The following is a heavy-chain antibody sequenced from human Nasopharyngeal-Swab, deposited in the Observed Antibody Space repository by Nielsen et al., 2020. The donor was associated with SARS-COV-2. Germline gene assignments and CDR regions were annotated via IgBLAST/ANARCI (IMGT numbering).Heavy chain of an antibody. CDR3: ARDCMITFGGVPNWFDP. CDR1: GFTFSDYY. J-gene: IGHJ5*02. D-gene: IGHD3-16*01. CDR2: ISSSSSYT. Sequence: GGSLRLSCAASGFTFSDYYMSWIRQAPGKGLEWVSYISSSSSYTNYADSVKGRFTISRDNAKNTLYLQMNSLRAEDTAVYYCARDCMITFGGVPNWFDPWGQGTLVTVSS. V-gene: IGHV3-11*06.